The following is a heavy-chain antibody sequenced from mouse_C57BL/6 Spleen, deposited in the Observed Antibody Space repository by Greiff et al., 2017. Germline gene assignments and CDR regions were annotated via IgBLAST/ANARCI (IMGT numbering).Heavy chain of an antibody. D-gene: IGHD1-1*01. CDR3: WREYGYFDY. J-gene: IGHJ2*01. V-gene: IGHV8-2*01. CDR2: WNNDNY. CDR1: FSLSTSGMGL. Sequence: QVTLKVSGPGILQPSQTLSLACTFSGFSLSTSGMGLSWLRKPSGMALVWLASIWNNDNYYNPSLKSRRTISKETSNYQIFHKLPSEDTAESATSYGAWREYGYFDYWGQGTTLTVSS.